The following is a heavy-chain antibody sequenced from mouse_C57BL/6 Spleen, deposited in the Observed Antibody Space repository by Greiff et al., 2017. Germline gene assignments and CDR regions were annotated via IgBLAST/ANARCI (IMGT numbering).Heavy chain of an antibody. D-gene: IGHD1-1*01. CDR3: ALITTVVDAMDY. J-gene: IGHJ4*01. CDR2: IYPGDGDT. V-gene: IGHV1-82*01. CDR1: GYAFSSSW. Sequence: VQLQQSGPELVKPGASVKISCKASGYAFSSSWMNWVKQRPGKGLEWIGRIYPGDGDTNYNGKFKGKATLTADKSSSTAYMQLSCLTSEDSAVYFCALITTVVDAMDYWGQGTSVTVSS.